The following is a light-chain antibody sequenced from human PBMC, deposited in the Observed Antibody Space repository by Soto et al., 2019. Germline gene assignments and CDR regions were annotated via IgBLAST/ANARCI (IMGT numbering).Light chain of an antibody. CDR2: GAL. CDR1: QSIGDY. J-gene: IGKJ5*01. V-gene: IGKV3-15*01. CDR3: QQYSSWVVT. Sequence: EVVMTQSPATLSVAPGERATLSCRASQSIGDYLAWYQHQPGQAPRLLIYGALTRATGIPARFAGSGSETDFTLTISSLQSEDFAIYYCQQYSSWVVTFGQGTRL.